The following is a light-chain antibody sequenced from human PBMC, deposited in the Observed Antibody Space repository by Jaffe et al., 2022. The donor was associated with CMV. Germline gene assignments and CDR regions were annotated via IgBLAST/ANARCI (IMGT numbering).Light chain of an antibody. J-gene: IGLJ2*01. Sequence: QSALTQPASVSGSPGQSITISCTGTNSDVGTYNFVSWYQQHPGRAPKLIIYDVSSRPSGVSNRFSGSKSGNTASLTISGLQAEDEADYYCSSYTTRDTLFGGGTKLTVL. CDR1: NSDVGTYNF. CDR2: DVS. V-gene: IGLV2-14*03. CDR3: SSYTTRDTL.